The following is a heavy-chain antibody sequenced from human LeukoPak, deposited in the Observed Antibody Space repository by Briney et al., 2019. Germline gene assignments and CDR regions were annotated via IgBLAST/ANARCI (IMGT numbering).Heavy chain of an antibody. D-gene: IGHD2-15*01. Sequence: PAGGSLRPSCAASGFTVSSNYMSWVRQAPGKGLEWVSVIYSGGSTYYADSVKGRFTISRDNSKSTLYLQMNSLRAEDTAVYYCTRDRRGGSSQDWGQGTLVTVSS. V-gene: IGHV3-53*01. CDR3: TRDRRGGSSQD. CDR2: IYSGGST. CDR1: GFTVSSNY. J-gene: IGHJ4*02.